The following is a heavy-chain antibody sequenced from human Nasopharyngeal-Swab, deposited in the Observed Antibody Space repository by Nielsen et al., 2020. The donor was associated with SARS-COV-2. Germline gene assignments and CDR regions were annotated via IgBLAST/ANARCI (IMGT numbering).Heavy chain of an antibody. V-gene: IGHV3-11*05. CDR1: GFTFSDYY. J-gene: IGHJ4*02. CDR2: ISSSSSYT. D-gene: IGHD2-15*01. CDR3: ARDKLGYCSGGSCRPSDY. Sequence: GGSLRLSCAASGFTFSDYYMSWIRQAPGKGLEWVSYISSSSSYTSYADSVKGRFTISRDNAKNSLYLQMNSLRAEDTAVYYCARDKLGYCSGGSCRPSDYWGQGTLVTVSS.